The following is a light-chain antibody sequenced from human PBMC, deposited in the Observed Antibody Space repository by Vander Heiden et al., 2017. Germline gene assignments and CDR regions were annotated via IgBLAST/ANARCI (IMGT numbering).Light chain of an antibody. V-gene: IGKV3-15*01. CDR2: GAS. Sequence: EIEITPSPATCSVTPESRAAFPCRARQTNLNNCARYQQKPGRTPTLLLYGASTRATGVPARFSGSGSGTEFTLTISSLQSEDFAVYYCQQYNNWPSFTFGPGTKVDIK. CDR1: QTNLNN. J-gene: IGKJ3*01. CDR3: QQYNNWPSFT.